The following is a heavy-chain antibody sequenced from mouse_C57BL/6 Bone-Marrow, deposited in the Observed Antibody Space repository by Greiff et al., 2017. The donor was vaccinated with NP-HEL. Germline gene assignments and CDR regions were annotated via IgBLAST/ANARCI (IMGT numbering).Heavy chain of an antibody. CDR3: ARKDYGSSSSYWYFDV. CDR2: ILPSIGRT. Sequence: QVQLQQSGSELRSPGSSVKLSCKDFDSEVFPIAYMSWVRQKPGHGFEWIGGILPSIGRTIYGEKFEDKATLDADTLSNTAYLELNSLTSEDSAIYYCARKDYGSSSSYWYFDVWGTGTTVTVSS. CDR1: DSEVFPIAY. D-gene: IGHD1-1*01. V-gene: IGHV15-2*01. J-gene: IGHJ1*03.